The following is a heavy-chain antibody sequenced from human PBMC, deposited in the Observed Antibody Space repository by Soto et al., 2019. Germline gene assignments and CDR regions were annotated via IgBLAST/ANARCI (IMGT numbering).Heavy chain of an antibody. V-gene: IGHV3-13*05. Sequence: GGSLRLSCAASGFTFSSYDMHWVRQATGKGLEWVSAIGTAGDPYYPGSVKGRFTTSRENAKNSLYLQMNSLRAGDTAVYYCARGGNSSGYYYGYYYYGMDVWGQGTTVTVSS. J-gene: IGHJ6*02. CDR3: ARGGNSSGYYYGYYYYGMDV. D-gene: IGHD3-22*01. CDR1: GFTFSSYD. CDR2: IGTAGDP.